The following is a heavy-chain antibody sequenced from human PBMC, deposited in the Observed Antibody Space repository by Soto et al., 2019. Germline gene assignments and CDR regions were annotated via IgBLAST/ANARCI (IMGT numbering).Heavy chain of an antibody. J-gene: IGHJ4*02. Sequence: PGGSLRLSCAASGFTVSSNYMSWVRQAPGKGLEWVSVIYSGGSTYYADSVKGRSTISRDNSKNTLYLQMNSLRVDDTAVYYCARGPRGLYHHDYWGQGALVTVSS. CDR2: IYSGGST. V-gene: IGHV3-53*01. CDR3: ARGPRGLYHHDY. CDR1: GFTVSSNY. D-gene: IGHD2-2*01.